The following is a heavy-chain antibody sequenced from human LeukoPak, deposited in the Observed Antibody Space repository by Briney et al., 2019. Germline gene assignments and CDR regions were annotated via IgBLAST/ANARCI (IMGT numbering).Heavy chain of an antibody. CDR1: GDSVSSNSVT. CDR3: ARTARYDFWSGYYGGWFDP. CDR2: TYYRSKWYN. V-gene: IGHV6-1*01. J-gene: IGHJ5*02. D-gene: IGHD3-3*01. Sequence: SQTLSLTCAISGDSVSSNSVTWNWIRQSPSRGLEWLGRTYYRSKWYNDYAVSVKSRITINPDTSKNQFSLQLNSVTPEDTAVYYCARTARYDFWSGYYGGWFDPWGQGTLVTVSS.